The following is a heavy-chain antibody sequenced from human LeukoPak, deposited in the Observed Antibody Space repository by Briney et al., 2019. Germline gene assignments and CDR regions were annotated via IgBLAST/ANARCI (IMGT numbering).Heavy chain of an antibody. V-gene: IGHV3-53*01. CDR2: IYGGGST. CDR3: ARVRSDTSGWYHFDY. Sequence: GGSLRLSCAASGFTVSNNYMSWVRQAPGKGLEWASIIYGGGSTYYPDSVKGRLTISRDNSKNTLYLQMNSLRPEDTAVYYCARVRSDTSGWYHFDYWGQGTLVTVSS. CDR1: GFTVSNNY. D-gene: IGHD6-19*01. J-gene: IGHJ4*02.